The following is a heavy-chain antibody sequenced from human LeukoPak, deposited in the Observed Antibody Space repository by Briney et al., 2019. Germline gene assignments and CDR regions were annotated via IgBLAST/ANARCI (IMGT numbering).Heavy chain of an antibody. J-gene: IGHJ4*02. D-gene: IGHD3-10*01. Sequence: SETLSLTCTISGGSIKSHYWSWIRQAPGKGLEWIAYMFYSGRTEYNPPLKSRVTISVDTSRNRVSLKVNSVTAADTAVYYCARRAGSLVYYFDSWGQGTLVTVSS. CDR2: MFYSGRT. V-gene: IGHV4-59*08. CDR3: ARRAGSLVYYFDS. CDR1: GGSIKSHY.